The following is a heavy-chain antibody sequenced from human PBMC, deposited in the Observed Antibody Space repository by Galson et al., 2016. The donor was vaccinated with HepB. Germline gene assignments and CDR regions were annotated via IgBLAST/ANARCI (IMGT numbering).Heavy chain of an antibody. CDR1: GFTFSSHA. Sequence: SLRLSCAASGFTFSSHAMSWVRQAPGKGLEWVSAVSASGGSTYYAESVKGRFTISRDNFKSTLYLQMNSLTAEDTAVYYCARDGHFHHPDYWGQGTLVTVSS. V-gene: IGHV3-23*01. J-gene: IGHJ4*02. CDR2: VSASGGST. CDR3: ARDGHFHHPDY.